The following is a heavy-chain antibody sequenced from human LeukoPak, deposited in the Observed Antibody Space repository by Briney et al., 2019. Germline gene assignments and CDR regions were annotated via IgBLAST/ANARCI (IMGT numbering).Heavy chain of an antibody. D-gene: IGHD3-16*01. Sequence: GGSVTLSCAASGFTFINYGMSWVRQAPGKGLEWVSSINNKRYIADSVDSVKGRFTISRDNAKNSLYLQMNSLRAEDTAVYYCASSGDYGCWGQGTLVTVSS. CDR1: GFTFINYG. V-gene: IGHV3-48*01. CDR2: INNKRYIA. CDR3: ASSGDYGC. J-gene: IGHJ4*02.